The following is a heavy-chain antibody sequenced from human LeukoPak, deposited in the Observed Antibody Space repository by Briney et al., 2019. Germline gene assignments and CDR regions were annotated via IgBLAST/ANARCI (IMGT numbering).Heavy chain of an antibody. CDR1: GGSISSYY. CDR2: IYYSGST. CDR3: ARAGGDYAYYYYYGMDV. Sequence: SETLSLTCTVSGGSISSYYWSWIRLPPGKGLEWIGYIYYSGSTNYNPSLKSRVTISVDTSKNQFSLKLSSVTAADTAVYYCARAGGDYAYYYYYGMDVWGQGTTVTVSS. V-gene: IGHV4-59*01. J-gene: IGHJ6*02. D-gene: IGHD4-17*01.